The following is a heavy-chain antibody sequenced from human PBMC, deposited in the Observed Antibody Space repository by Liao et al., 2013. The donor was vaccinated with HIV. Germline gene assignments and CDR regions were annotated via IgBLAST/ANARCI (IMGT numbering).Heavy chain of an antibody. CDR1: GESLSDYY. CDR3: ARDQDEGFDY. Sequence: QVQLQQWGEGRLKPSETLSLTCAVYGESLSDYYWSWIRQPPGKGLEWIGEINHSGSTNYNPSLKSRVTISVDTSKNQFSLKLSSVTAADTAVYFCARDQDEGFDYWGQGTLVTVSS. CDR2: INHSGST. V-gene: IGHV4-34*01. J-gene: IGHJ4*02.